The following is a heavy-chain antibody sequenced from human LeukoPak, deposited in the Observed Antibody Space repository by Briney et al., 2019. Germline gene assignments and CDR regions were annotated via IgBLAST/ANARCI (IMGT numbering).Heavy chain of an antibody. CDR3: ARGGGTVGGKMDV. J-gene: IGHJ6*04. Sequence: GGSLRLSCAVSGFRFDDYGMTWVRQAPGKGLEWVSGINWNGDNVDYADSVKGRFTMSRDNAKNALYLQMNSLRVEDTALYYCARGGGTVGGKMDVWGKGTTVIVSS. CDR1: GFRFDDYG. V-gene: IGHV3-20*04. D-gene: IGHD3-16*01. CDR2: INWNGDNV.